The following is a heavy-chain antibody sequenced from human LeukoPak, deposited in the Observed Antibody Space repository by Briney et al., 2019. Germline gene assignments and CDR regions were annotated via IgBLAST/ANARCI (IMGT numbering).Heavy chain of an antibody. Sequence: PGGSLRLSCAASGFNFSTYAMSWVRQAPGKGLEWVSDISGSGYSTNYADSVKGRFTISRDNSKKTLYLQMSSLRAEDTAVYYCAKDGYSGSVDYWGQGTLVTVSS. D-gene: IGHD5-12*01. CDR2: ISGSGYST. V-gene: IGHV3-23*01. J-gene: IGHJ4*02. CDR1: GFNFSTYA. CDR3: AKDGYSGSVDY.